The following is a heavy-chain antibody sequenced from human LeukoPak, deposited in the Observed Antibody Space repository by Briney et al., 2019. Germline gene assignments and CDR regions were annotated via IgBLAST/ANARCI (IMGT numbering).Heavy chain of an antibody. Sequence: SETLSLTCTVSGGSISSYYWSWIRQPPGKGLEWIGYIYYSGSTNYNPSLKSRVTISVDTSKNQFSLKLSSVTAADTAVYYCARHHSSLDPADYWGQGTLVTVSS. CDR1: GGSISSYY. J-gene: IGHJ4*02. CDR3: ARHHSSLDPADY. D-gene: IGHD2-21*01. V-gene: IGHV4-59*08. CDR2: IYYSGST.